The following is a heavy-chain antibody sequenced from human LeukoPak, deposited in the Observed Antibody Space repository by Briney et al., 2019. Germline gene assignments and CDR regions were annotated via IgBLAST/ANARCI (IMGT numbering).Heavy chain of an antibody. Sequence: PSETLSLTCSVSGGSVSSGRYYWIWIRQPAGKGLEWIGRFYTSGSTNYNPSLESRVTISIDTSKNQFSLKLSSVTAADTAVYYCARETTLGPTSRMDVWGKGTTVTVSS. CDR3: ARETTLGPTSRMDV. V-gene: IGHV4-61*02. J-gene: IGHJ6*04. D-gene: IGHD1-26*01. CDR1: GGSVSSGRYY. CDR2: FYTSGST.